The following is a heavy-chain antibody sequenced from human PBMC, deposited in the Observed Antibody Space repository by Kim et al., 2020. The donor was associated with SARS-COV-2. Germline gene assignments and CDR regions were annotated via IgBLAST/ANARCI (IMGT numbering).Heavy chain of an antibody. D-gene: IGHD6-6*01. V-gene: IGHV4-59*01. J-gene: IGHJ4*02. Sequence: SETLSLTCTVSGGSISSYYWSWIRQPPGKGLEWIGYIYYSGSTNYNPSLKSRVTISVDTSKNQFSLKLSSVTAADTAVYYCARAVRIAARPLLDYWGQGTLVTVSS. CDR2: IYYSGST. CDR1: GGSISSYY. CDR3: ARAVRIAARPLLDY.